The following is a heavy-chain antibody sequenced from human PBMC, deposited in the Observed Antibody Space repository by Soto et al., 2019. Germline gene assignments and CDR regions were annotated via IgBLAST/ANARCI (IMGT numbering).Heavy chain of an antibody. V-gene: IGHV1-18*01. J-gene: IGHJ4*02. D-gene: IGHD2-21*02. CDR1: GYTFTSYG. Sequence: GASVKVSCKASGYTFTSYGISWVRQAPGQGLEWMGWISAYNGNTNYAQKLQGRVTMTTDTSTSTAYMELRSLRSDDTAVYYCARGRHNVVVTAYYFDYWGQGTLVTVSS. CDR3: ARGRHNVVVTAYYFDY. CDR2: ISAYNGNT.